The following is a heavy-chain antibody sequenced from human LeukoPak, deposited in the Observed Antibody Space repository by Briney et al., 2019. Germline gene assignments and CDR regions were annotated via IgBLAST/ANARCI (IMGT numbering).Heavy chain of an antibody. D-gene: IGHD4-17*01. V-gene: IGHV1-18*01. CDR3: ARDQDDYGDYGGIYI. Sequence: ASVKVSCKASGYTFTSYGISWVRQAPGQGLEWMGWISAYNGNTNYAQKLQGRVTMTTDTSTSTAYMELRSLRAEDTAVYYCARDQDDYGDYGGIYIWGQGTMVTVSS. CDR2: ISAYNGNT. CDR1: GYTFTSYG. J-gene: IGHJ3*02.